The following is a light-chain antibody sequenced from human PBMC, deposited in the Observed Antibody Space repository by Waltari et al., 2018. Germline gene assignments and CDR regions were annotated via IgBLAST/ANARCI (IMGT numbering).Light chain of an antibody. J-gene: IGKJ1*01. CDR3: QQGNSFPPT. V-gene: IGKV1-12*01. CDR1: QGISHW. Sequence: IQRTQSPSPASASVGDSVIITCRASQGISHWLAWYQQNPGKAPKLLIYAASILQTGVPSRFSGSGSGRDFTRPISNLQPEDFATYFCQQGNSFPPTFGQGTKVAVK. CDR2: AAS.